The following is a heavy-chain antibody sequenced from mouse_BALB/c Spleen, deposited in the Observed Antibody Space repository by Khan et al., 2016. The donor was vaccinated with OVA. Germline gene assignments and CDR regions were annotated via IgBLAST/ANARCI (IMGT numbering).Heavy chain of an antibody. CDR3: ARGHYGSSYY. CDR2: INTETGEP. J-gene: IGHJ2*01. V-gene: IGHV9-2-1*01. CDR1: GYTFTDYS. Sequence: QIQLVQSGPELKKPGETVKISCKASGYTFTDYSMHWVKQAPGKGLKWMGRINTETGEPTYADDFKGRFAFSLETSASTAYLQINNLKNEYTATYFCARGHYGSSYYWGQGTTLTVSS. D-gene: IGHD1-1*01.